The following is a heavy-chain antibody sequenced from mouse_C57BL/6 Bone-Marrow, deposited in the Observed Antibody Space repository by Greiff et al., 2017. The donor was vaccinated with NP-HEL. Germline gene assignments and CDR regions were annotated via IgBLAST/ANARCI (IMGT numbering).Heavy chain of an antibody. CDR1: GFTFSDYY. J-gene: IGHJ1*03. D-gene: IGHD3-2*02. CDR2: ISNGGGST. V-gene: IGHV5-12*01. Sequence: EVMLVESGGGLVQPGGSLKLSCAASGFTFSDYYMYWVRQTPEKRLEWVAYISNGGGSTYYLDTVKGRFTISRDNAKNTLYLQMSRLKSEDTAMYYCARQTQAYFDVWGTGTTVTVSS. CDR3: ARQTQAYFDV.